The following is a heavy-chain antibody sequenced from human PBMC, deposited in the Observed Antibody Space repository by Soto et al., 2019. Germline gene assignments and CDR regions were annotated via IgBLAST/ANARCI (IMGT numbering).Heavy chain of an antibody. V-gene: IGHV4-31*03. J-gene: IGHJ3*02. D-gene: IGHD3-9*01. Sequence: QVQLQESGPGLVKPSQTLSLTCTVSGGSISSGGYYWSWIRQHPGKGLEWIGYIYYSGSTYYNPSLKSRVTISVDPSKNQFSLKLSSVTAADTAVYYCARGGGIRYFDDAFDIWGQGTMVTVSS. CDR1: GGSISSGGYY. CDR2: IYYSGST. CDR3: ARGGGIRYFDDAFDI.